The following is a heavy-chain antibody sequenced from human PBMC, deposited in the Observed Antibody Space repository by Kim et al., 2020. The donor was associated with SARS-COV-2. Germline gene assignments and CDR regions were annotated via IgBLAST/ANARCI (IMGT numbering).Heavy chain of an antibody. D-gene: IGHD3-22*01. J-gene: IGHJ3*02. V-gene: IGHV4-59*08. CDR1: GGSISSYY. CDR2: IYYSGST. CDR3: ARLAHYYDSSGYSKKNDAFDI. Sequence: SETLSLTCTVSGGSISSYYWSWIRQPPGKGLEWIGYIYYSGSTNYNPSLKSRVTISVDTSKNQFSLKLSSMTAADTAVYYCARLAHYYDSSGYSKKNDAFDIWGQGTMVTVSS.